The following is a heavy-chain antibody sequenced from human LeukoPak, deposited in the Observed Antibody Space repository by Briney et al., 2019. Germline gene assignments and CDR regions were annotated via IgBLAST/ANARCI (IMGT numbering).Heavy chain of an antibody. CDR3: ARTYYYDSSGYPLDAFDI. V-gene: IGHV4-30-2*01. D-gene: IGHD3-22*01. J-gene: IGHJ3*02. Sequence: SETQSLTCTVSGGSISSGGYYWSWIRQPPGKGLEWIGYIYHSGSTYYNPSLKSRVTISVDRSKNQFSLKLSSVTAADTAVYYCARTYYYDSSGYPLDAFDIWGQGTMVTVSS. CDR1: GGSISSGGYY. CDR2: IYHSGST.